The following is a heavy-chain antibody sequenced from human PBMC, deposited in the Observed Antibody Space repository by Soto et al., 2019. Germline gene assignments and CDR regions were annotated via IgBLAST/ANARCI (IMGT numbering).Heavy chain of an antibody. CDR3: ARDHINGWKFDY. V-gene: IGHV3-7*01. J-gene: IGHJ4*02. CDR1: GFDFYYYN. Sequence: GGSLRLSCAASGFDFYYYNMNWVRQAPGKGLEWVANIKQDGSENYYVDSVKGRFTTSRDNTKNSFYLQMNSLRAEDTAVYYCARDHINGWKFDYWGRGTLVPVSS. CDR2: IKQDGSEN. D-gene: IGHD6-19*01.